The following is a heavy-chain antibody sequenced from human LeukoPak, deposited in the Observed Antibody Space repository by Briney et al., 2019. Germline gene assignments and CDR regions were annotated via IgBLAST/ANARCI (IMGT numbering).Heavy chain of an antibody. CDR3: ARELSYCSGGSCSLYYYYYGMDV. J-gene: IGHJ6*02. CDR1: GFTFSSYS. Sequence: GSLRLSCAASGFTFSSYSMNWVRQAPGKGLEWVSSISSSSSYIYYADSVKGRFTISRDNATNSLYLQMNSLRAEDTAVYYCARELSYCSGGSCSLYYYYYGMDVWGQGTTVTVSS. CDR2: ISSSSSYI. D-gene: IGHD2-15*01. V-gene: IGHV3-21*01.